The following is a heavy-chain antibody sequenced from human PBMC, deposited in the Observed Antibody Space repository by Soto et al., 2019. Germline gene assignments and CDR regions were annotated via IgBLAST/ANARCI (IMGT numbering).Heavy chain of an antibody. CDR2: ISGSTGTT. Sequence: EVQVLESGGGSVQPGGSLRLSCAASGFTFSNFAMSWVRHAPGKGLEWVSEISGSTGTTYYADSVKGRFIISRDNCKNTLHLQMNSLRAEDTAVYYCAKDTSSSPYYMDVWGKGTTVTVSS. V-gene: IGHV3-23*01. D-gene: IGHD2-2*01. CDR1: GFTFSNFA. J-gene: IGHJ6*03. CDR3: AKDTSSSPYYMDV.